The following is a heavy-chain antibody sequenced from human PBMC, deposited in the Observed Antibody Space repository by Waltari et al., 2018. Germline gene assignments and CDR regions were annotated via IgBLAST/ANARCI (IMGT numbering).Heavy chain of an antibody. CDR3: AKQRGGTIYNLNFDY. CDR1: GYPFPNQD. J-gene: IGHJ4*02. CDR2: MNPASGDT. Sequence: QVQLVQSGAEVKKPGASVKVPCMASGYPFPNQDFNWVRQVTGQGLERMGWMNPASGDTGYAQKFQGRITMTRNTSISTAYMELSSLTSEDTAVYYCAKQRGGTIYNLNFDYWGQGTVVTVSS. V-gene: IGHV1-8*01. D-gene: IGHD3-10*01.